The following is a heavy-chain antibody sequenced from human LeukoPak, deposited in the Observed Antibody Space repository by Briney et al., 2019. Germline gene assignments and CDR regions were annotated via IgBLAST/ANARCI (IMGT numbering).Heavy chain of an antibody. Sequence: GGPLRLSCTASGFTLGDYAMSWVRQAPGKGMEWVGFIRSKAYGGTTEYAASVKRRFTISRDDSKSIAYLQMKSLKTEDTDVYYCTREWSAGYYNFWSGYCPAYWGQGTLVTVSS. D-gene: IGHD3-3*01. CDR2: IRSKAYGGTT. J-gene: IGHJ4*02. CDR3: TREWSAGYYNFWSGYCPAY. V-gene: IGHV3-49*04. CDR1: GFTLGDYA.